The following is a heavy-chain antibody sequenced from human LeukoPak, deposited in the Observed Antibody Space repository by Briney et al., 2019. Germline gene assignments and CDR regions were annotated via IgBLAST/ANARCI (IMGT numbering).Heavy chain of an antibody. CDR2: IHYTVTA. Sequence: SETPLLSCPVSGVSINGYYWSWTRQSPGRGLEWIGYIHYTVTANYHPSLLSRVTISIDTSKSQFSLHLRSVTTADTAFYFCARGNSCPEFWGQ. V-gene: IGHV4-59*01. CDR3: ARGNSCPEF. J-gene: IGHJ1*01. D-gene: IGHD1-1*01. CDR1: GVSINGYY.